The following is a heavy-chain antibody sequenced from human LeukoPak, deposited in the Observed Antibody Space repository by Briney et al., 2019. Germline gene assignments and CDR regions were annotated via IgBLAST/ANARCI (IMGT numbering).Heavy chain of an antibody. CDR1: GGSISSYY. CDR3: AGRYYYDSSGYYYDY. Sequence: PSETLSLTCTVSGGSISSYYWSWIRQPPGKGLEWIGYIFYTGSTNYNPSLKSRVTISVDKSKNQFSLKLSSVTAADTAVYYCAGRYYYDSSGYYYDYWGQGTLVTVSS. CDR2: IFYTGST. V-gene: IGHV4-59*12. D-gene: IGHD3-22*01. J-gene: IGHJ4*02.